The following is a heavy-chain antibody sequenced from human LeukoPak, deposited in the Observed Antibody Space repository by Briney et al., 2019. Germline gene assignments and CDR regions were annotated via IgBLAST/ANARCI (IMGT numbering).Heavy chain of an antibody. D-gene: IGHD1-26*01. Sequence: ASVKVSCKASGGTLSSYAISWVRQAPGQGLEWMGGIIPIFGTANYAQKFQGRVTITTDESTSTAYMELSSLRSEDTAVYYCASSKEEWELRDFDYWGQGTLVTVSS. V-gene: IGHV1-69*05. CDR1: GGTLSSYA. CDR2: IIPIFGTA. J-gene: IGHJ4*02. CDR3: ASSKEEWELRDFDY.